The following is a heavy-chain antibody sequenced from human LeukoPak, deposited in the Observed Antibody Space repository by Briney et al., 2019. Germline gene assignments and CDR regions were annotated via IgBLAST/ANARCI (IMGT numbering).Heavy chain of an antibody. CDR3: ARDGDTPGDYYYYYMDV. CDR1: GGTFSSYA. CDR2: INPNSGGT. V-gene: IGHV1-2*02. D-gene: IGHD4-17*01. Sequence: ASVKVSCKASGGTFSSYAISWVRQAPGQGLEWMGWINPNSGGTNYAQKFQGRVTMTRDTSISTAYMELSRLRSDDTAVYYCARDGDTPGDYYYYYMDVWGKGTTVTVSS. J-gene: IGHJ6*03.